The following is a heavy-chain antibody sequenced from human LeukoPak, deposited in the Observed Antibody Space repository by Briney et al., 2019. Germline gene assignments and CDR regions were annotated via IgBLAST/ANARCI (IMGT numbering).Heavy chain of an antibody. J-gene: IGHJ4*02. CDR2: ISSSSSYI. CDR1: GFTFSSYS. CDR3: ARDQGGGYYFDY. V-gene: IGHV3-21*01. D-gene: IGHD1-26*01. Sequence: GGSLRLSCSASGFTFSSYSMNWVRQAPGKGLEWVSSISSSSSYIYYADSVKGRFTISRDNAKNSLYLQMNSLRAEDTAVYYCARDQGGGYYFDYWGQGTLVTVSS.